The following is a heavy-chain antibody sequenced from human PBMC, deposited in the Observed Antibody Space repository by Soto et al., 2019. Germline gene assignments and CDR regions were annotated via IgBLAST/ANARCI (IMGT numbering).Heavy chain of an antibody. CDR1: GGSFSGYY. CDR3: ARSEAHYYDSSGYGWFDP. D-gene: IGHD3-22*01. Sequence: SETLSLTCAVYGGSFSGYYWSWIRQPPGKGLEWIGEINHSGSTNYNPSLKSRVTISVDTSKNQFSLKLSSVTAADTAVYYCARSEAHYYDSSGYGWFDPWGQGTLVTVSS. J-gene: IGHJ5*02. CDR2: INHSGST. V-gene: IGHV4-34*01.